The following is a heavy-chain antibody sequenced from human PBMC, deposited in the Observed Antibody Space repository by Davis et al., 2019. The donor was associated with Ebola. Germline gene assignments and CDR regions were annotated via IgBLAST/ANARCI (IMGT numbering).Heavy chain of an antibody. D-gene: IGHD3-16*01. J-gene: IGHJ6*02. Sequence: LRLSCTVSGGSISSGDYYWSWIRQPPGKGLEWIGYIYYSGSTYYNPSLKSRVTISVDTSKNQFSLKRSSVTAADTAVYYCARVGYYGMDVWGQGTTVTVSS. V-gene: IGHV4-30-4*01. CDR2: IYYSGST. CDR1: GGSISSGDYY. CDR3: ARVGYYGMDV.